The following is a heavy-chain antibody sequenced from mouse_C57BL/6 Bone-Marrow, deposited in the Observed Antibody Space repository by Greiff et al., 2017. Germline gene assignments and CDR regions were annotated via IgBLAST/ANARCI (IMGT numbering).Heavy chain of an antibody. J-gene: IGHJ2*01. CDR2: IWSSGST. Sequence: VQLQQSGPGLVQPSQSLSITCTVSGFSLTSYGVHWVRQSPGQGLEWLGVIWSSGSTDYYAAFISRLSISKDNSTSQVFLKMNSLQADDTAIYYCARSGITTGLDYWGQGTTLTVSA. D-gene: IGHD1-1*01. CDR1: GFSLTSYG. CDR3: ARSGITTGLDY. V-gene: IGHV2-2*01.